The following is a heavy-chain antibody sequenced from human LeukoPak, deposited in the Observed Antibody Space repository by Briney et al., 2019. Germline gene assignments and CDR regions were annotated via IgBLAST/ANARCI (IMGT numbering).Heavy chain of an antibody. CDR1: GFTFDDYG. CDR3: AKDSVGYDYVGHFDY. D-gene: IGHD5-12*01. V-gene: IGHV3-20*04. CDR2: INWNCGST. Sequence: GGSLRLSCAASGFTFDDYGMNWVRQAPAKGLEWVSSINWNCGSTGYADSVNGRFTISRDNAKNSLYLQMNSLRAEDMAVYYCAKDSVGYDYVGHFDYWGTGTLVT. J-gene: IGHJ4*01.